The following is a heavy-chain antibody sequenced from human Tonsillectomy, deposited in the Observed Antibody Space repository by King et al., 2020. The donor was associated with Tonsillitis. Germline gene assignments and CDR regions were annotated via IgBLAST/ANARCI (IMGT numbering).Heavy chain of an antibody. CDR2: IYISGST. V-gene: IGHV4-4*07. CDR3: AREICSGGSCYSDY. CDR1: GGSISSDY. Sequence: VQLQESGPGLVKPSETLSLTCTVSGGSISSDYWSWIRQPAGKGLEWIGRIYISGSTNYNLSLKSRVTMSVDTSKNQFSLKLSSVTAADTAVYYCAREICSGGSCYSDYWGQGTLVTVSS. J-gene: IGHJ4*02. D-gene: IGHD2-15*01.